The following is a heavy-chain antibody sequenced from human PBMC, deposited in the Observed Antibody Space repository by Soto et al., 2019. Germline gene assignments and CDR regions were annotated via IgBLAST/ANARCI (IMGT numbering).Heavy chain of an antibody. CDR3: TRLHFIVEPGINY. Sequence: LRLSCAASGFSFSDAGIHWVRQASGKGLEWVGRIRTKSNSYATAYAASVKGRFTISRDDSENMAYLQMNSLKTEDTAVYYCTRLHFIVEPGINYWGRGTLVTVSS. J-gene: IGHJ4*02. CDR2: IRTKSNSYAT. D-gene: IGHD6-13*01. V-gene: IGHV3-73*01. CDR1: GFSFSDAG.